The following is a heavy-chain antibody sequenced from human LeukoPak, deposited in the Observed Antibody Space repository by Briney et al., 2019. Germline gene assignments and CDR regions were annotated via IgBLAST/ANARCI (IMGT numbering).Heavy chain of an antibody. CDR2: INHSGST. CDR1: GGSFSGYY. Sequence: SETLSLTCAVYGGSFSGYYWSWIRQPPGKGLEWIGEINHSGSTNYNPSLKSRVTISVDTSKNQFSLKLSSVTAADTAVYYCARSIAARASYDAFDIWGQGTMVTVSS. V-gene: IGHV4-34*01. CDR3: ARSIAARASYDAFDI. D-gene: IGHD6-6*01. J-gene: IGHJ3*02.